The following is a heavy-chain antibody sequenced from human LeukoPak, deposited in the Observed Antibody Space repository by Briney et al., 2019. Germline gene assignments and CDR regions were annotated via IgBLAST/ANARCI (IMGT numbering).Heavy chain of an antibody. Sequence: PGGSLRLSCTASGFTFGDYAMSWVRQAPGKGLEWVGFIRSKAYGGTTEYAASVKGRFTISRDDSKSIAYLQMNSLKTEDTAVYYCTTGTFAGLSYYDILTGYGYWGQGTLVTVSS. CDR2: IRSKAYGGTT. CDR3: TTGTFAGLSYYDILTGYGY. V-gene: IGHV3-49*04. J-gene: IGHJ4*02. D-gene: IGHD3-9*01. CDR1: GFTFGDYA.